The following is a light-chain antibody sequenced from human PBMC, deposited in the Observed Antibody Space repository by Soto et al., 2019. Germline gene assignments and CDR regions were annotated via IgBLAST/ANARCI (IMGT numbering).Light chain of an antibody. CDR3: CSYVGRNTYV. CDR2: EVS. V-gene: IGLV2-14*01. J-gene: IGLJ1*01. CDR1: SSDVGGYNY. Sequence: QSVLTQPASVSGSPGQSITISCTGTSSDVGGYNYVSWYQQHPGKAPKLMIYEVSNRPSGVSHRFSGSKSGNTASLTISGLRAEDEADYYCCSYVGRNTYVFGTGTKVTVL.